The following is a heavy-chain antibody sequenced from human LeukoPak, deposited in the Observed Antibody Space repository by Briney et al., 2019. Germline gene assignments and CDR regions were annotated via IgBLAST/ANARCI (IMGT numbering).Heavy chain of an antibody. D-gene: IGHD3-10*01. CDR1: GGSISSYY. CDR3: ARTLWFGELLARYNWFDP. J-gene: IGHJ5*02. V-gene: IGHV4-4*07. Sequence: SETLSLTCTVSGGSISSYYWSWIRQPAGKGLEWIGRIYTSGSTNYNPSLKSRVTMSVDTSKNQFSLKLSSVTAADTAVYYCARTLWFGELLARYNWFDPWGQGTLVTVSS. CDR2: IYTSGST.